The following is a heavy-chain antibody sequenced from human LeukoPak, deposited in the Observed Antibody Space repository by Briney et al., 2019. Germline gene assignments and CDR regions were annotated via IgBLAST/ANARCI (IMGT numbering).Heavy chain of an antibody. CDR3: ARDRYSDGAYDY. Sequence: ASVKVSCKASGGTFSSYAISWVRQAPGQGLEWMGGIIPIFDTEIYAQKFQCRLTITTDESTSTAYMELSSLRSEDTAVYYCARDRYSDGAYDYWGQGTLVTVSS. CDR2: IIPIFDTE. D-gene: IGHD1-1*01. J-gene: IGHJ4*02. V-gene: IGHV1-69*05. CDR1: GGTFSSYA.